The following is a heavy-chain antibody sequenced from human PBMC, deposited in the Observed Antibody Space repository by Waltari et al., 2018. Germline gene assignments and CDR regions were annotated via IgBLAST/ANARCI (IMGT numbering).Heavy chain of an antibody. CDR1: GFTFSSYW. Sequence: DVQLVESGGGLVQPGGSLRLSCAASGFTFSSYWMSWVRQAPGKGLEWVANITEDGSEKNYVDSVKGRFTISRDNAKKSLYLQMNSLRAEDMAVYYCASHNNGWFDSWGQGTLVTVSS. CDR3: ASHNNGWFDS. D-gene: IGHD1-1*01. CDR2: ITEDGSEK. V-gene: IGHV3-7*01. J-gene: IGHJ5*01.